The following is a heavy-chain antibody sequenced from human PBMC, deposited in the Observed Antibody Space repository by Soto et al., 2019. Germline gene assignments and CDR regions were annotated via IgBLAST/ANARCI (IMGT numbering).Heavy chain of an antibody. D-gene: IGHD1-1*01. CDR1: GFSFSSYG. V-gene: IGHV3-30*18. CDR2: ISFDGSNK. CDR3: AKDNSTVATLVEP. J-gene: IGHJ5*02. Sequence: GGSLRLSCTASGFSFSSYGIHWVRQAPGKGLEWVAVISFDGSNKYYADSVKGRFTISRDNSKNTVYLQMNSLRAEDTAIYYCAKDNSTVATLVEPWGQGILVTV.